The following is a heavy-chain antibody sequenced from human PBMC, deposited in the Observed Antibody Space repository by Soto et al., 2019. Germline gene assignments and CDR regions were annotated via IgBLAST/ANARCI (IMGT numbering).Heavy chain of an antibody. CDR3: ARSYCSGGSCYSYWFDP. CDR1: GFTFSSYA. V-gene: IGHV3-64*01. CDR2: ISSNGGST. J-gene: IGHJ5*02. D-gene: IGHD2-15*01. Sequence: GGSLRLSCAASGFTFSSYAMHWVRQAPGKGLEYVSAISSNGGSTYYAKSVKGRFTISRDNSKNTLYLQMGSLRAEDMAVYYCARSYCSGGSCYSYWFDPWGQGTLVTVSS.